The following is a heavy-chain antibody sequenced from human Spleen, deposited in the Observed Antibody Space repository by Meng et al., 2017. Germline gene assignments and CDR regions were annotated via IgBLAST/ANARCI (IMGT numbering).Heavy chain of an antibody. J-gene: IGHJ6*02. CDR3: AKARRSSGWTENYYGMDV. CDR1: GFTFNTYT. D-gene: IGHD6-19*01. Sequence: GGSLRLSCAASGFTFNTYTMNWVRQVPGKGREWVSRIGDSGGRMYNAESVKGRFTISRDNSKNTLYLQMESLRAEDTALYHCAKARRSSGWTENYYGMDVWGQGTTVTVSS. V-gene: IGHV3-23*01. CDR2: IGDSGGRM.